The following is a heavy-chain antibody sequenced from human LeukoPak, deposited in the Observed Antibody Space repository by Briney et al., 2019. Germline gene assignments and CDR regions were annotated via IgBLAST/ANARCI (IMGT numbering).Heavy chain of an antibody. J-gene: IGHJ3*02. CDR1: GFTFSSYS. CDR3: ARVGWGNAFDI. CDR2: ISSSSYI. V-gene: IGHV3-21*01. D-gene: IGHD1-26*01. Sequence: GGSLRLSCAASGFTFSSYSMNWVRQAPGKGLEWVSSISSSSYIYYADSVKGRFTISRDNAKNSLYLQMNSLRAEDTAVYYCARVGWGNAFDIWGQGTMVTVSS.